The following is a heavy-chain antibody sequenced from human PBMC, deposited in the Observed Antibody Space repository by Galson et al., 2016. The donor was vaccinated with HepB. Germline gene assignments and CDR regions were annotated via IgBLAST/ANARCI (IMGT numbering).Heavy chain of an antibody. V-gene: IGHV4-59*03. CDR3: ARGRAVAYLVYFDQ. J-gene: IGHJ4*02. D-gene: IGHD6-19*01. Sequence: SETLSLTCSFYGDSINSYYWTWIRQPPGKGLEWIGYIYYTGASTQNPSLKSRVTISLETSKNKLSLKLRSVTAADTAVYYCARGRAVAYLVYFDQWGPGTLVTVSS. CDR1: GDSINSYY. CDR2: IYYTGAS.